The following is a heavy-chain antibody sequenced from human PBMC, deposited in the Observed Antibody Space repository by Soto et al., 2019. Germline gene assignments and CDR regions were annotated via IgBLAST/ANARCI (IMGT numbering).Heavy chain of an antibody. J-gene: IGHJ4*02. V-gene: IGHV3-33*01. CDR1: GFTFSKYG. CDR3: ARDYASSWCPSY. Sequence: QVQVVESGGGVVQSGRSLRLSCEASGFTFSKYGMHWVRQAPGKGLEWVAVIWYDGSDRWYADSVKGRFSISRDNSKNTMYLQMSNLRVEDTAVYFCARDYASSWCPSYWGQGTLVAVSS. CDR2: IWYDGSDR. D-gene: IGHD6-13*01.